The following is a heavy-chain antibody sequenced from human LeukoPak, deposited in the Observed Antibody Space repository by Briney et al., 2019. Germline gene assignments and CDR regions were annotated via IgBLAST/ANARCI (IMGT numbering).Heavy chain of an antibody. Sequence: GGSLRLSCAASGFTFDDYAMHWVRQAPGKGLEWVSGISWNSDNIGYADSVKGRFTISRDNAKNSLYLQMNSLRAEDMALYYCAKGGGDILTGWDYYMDVWGKGTTVTVSS. CDR2: ISWNSDNI. CDR3: AKGGGDILTGWDYYMDV. CDR1: GFTFDDYA. V-gene: IGHV3-9*03. D-gene: IGHD3-9*01. J-gene: IGHJ6*03.